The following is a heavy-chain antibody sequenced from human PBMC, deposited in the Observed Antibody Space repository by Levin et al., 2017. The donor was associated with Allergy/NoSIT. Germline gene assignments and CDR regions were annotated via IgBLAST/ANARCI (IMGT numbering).Heavy chain of an antibody. Sequence: SCAASGFTFNTYAMHWVRQAPGKGLEWVAVISYDGRNKYYADSVKGRFTFSRDNSKNTMYLQMDSLRGEDTAVYYCARVGSTVTTAYRGYEYNGMDVWGQGTTVTVSS. V-gene: IGHV3-30*04. CDR1: GFTFNTYA. CDR2: ISYDGRNK. CDR3: ARVGSTVTTAYRGYEYNGMDV. D-gene: IGHD4-17*01. J-gene: IGHJ6*02.